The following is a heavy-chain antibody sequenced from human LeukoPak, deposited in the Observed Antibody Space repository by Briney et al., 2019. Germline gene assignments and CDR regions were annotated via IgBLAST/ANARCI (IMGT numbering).Heavy chain of an antibody. D-gene: IGHD7-27*01. CDR1: GGSISSSSYY. Sequence: SETLSLTCTVSGGSISSSSYYWGWIRQPPGKGLEWIGSIYYSGSTYYNPSLKSQVTISVDTSKNQFSLKLSSVTAADTAVYYCVSLGIGPYYFDYWGQGTLVTVSS. J-gene: IGHJ4*02. V-gene: IGHV4-39*01. CDR2: IYYSGST. CDR3: VSLGIGPYYFDY.